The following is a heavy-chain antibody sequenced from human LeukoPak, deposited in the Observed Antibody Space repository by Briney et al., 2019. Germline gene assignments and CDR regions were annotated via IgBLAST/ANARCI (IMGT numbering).Heavy chain of an antibody. D-gene: IGHD3-22*01. CDR2: ISAYNGNT. CDR1: GYTFTSYG. J-gene: IGHJ4*02. V-gene: IGHV1-18*01. Sequence: ASVKVSCKASGYTFTSYGISWVRQAPGQGLEWMGWISAYNGNTNYAQKLQGRVTMTTDTSTSTAYMEPRSLRSDDTAVYYCARDLKPGYYDSSGKLNYFDYWGQGTLVTVSS. CDR3: ARDLKPGYYDSSGKLNYFDY.